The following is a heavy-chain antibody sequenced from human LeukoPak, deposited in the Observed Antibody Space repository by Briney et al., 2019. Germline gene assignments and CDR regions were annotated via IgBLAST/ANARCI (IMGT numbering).Heavy chain of an antibody. D-gene: IGHD6-13*01. CDR2: IYYSGST. V-gene: IGHV4-59*01. J-gene: IGHJ5*02. CDR3: ARYGSSWSFSPYNWFDP. Sequence: PSETLSLTCTVSGGSISSYYWSWIRQPPGKGLEWIGYIYYSGSTNYNPSLKSRVTISVDTSKNQFSLKLSSVTAADTAVYYCARYGSSWSFSPYNWFDPWGQGTLVTVSS. CDR1: GGSISSYY.